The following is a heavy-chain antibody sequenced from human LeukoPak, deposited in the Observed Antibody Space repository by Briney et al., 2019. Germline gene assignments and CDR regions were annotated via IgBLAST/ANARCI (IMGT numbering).Heavy chain of an antibody. CDR1: GFTFSNE. CDR2: ISSSGSTI. V-gene: IGHV3-48*03. Sequence: GGSLRLSCAASGFTFSNEMNWVRQAPGKGLEWVSYISSSGSTIYYSDSVKGRFTISRDNAKNSLYLQMNSLRAEDTAVYYCAELGITMIGGVWGKGTTVTISS. CDR3: AELGITMIGGV. D-gene: IGHD3-10*02. J-gene: IGHJ6*04.